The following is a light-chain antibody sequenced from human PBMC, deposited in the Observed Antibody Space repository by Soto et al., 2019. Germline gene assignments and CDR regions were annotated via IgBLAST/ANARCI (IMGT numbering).Light chain of an antibody. V-gene: IGKV1-27*01. J-gene: IGKJ1*01. Sequence: DIQVTQSPPSLSASVGERVTITCRASRDIDNSLAWYQQVPGKAPKLLIYAASTLQSGVPSRFRGSGSGTSFILTITSLQPEDVATYYCQKYNKAPWIFGQGTKVEV. CDR1: RDIDNS. CDR3: QKYNKAPWI. CDR2: AAS.